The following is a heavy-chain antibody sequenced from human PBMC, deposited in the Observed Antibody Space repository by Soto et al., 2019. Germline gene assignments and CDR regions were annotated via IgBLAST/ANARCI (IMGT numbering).Heavy chain of an antibody. CDR3: ARVRVIRGVIPSHFDY. V-gene: IGHV1-69*06. CDR2: IIPLYGTV. D-gene: IGHD3-10*01. Sequence: SVKVSCKASGGTFNSYGISWVRQAPGQGLDWMGVIIPLYGTVNYAQKFQGRVSITADKSTSTAYMDLNSLRSDDTAVYYCARVRVIRGVIPSHFDYWGQGTQVTVSS. J-gene: IGHJ4*02. CDR1: GGTFNSYG.